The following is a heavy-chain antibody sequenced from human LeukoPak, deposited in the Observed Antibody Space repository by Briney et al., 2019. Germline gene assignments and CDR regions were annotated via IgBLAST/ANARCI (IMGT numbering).Heavy chain of an antibody. CDR2: ISSSSSYI. J-gene: IGHJ4*02. V-gene: IGHV3-21*01. D-gene: IGHD2-2*01. CDR1: GFTFSSYS. Sequence: GGFLRLSCAASGFTFSSYSMNWVRQAPGKGLEWVSSISSSSSYIYYADSVKGRFTISRDNAKNSLYLQMNSLRAEDTAVYYCARPRYCSSTSCYGAFDYWGQGTLVTVPS. CDR3: ARPRYCSSTSCYGAFDY.